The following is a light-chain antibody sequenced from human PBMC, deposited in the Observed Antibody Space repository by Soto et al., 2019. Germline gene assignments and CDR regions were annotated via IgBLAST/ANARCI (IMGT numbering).Light chain of an antibody. V-gene: IGKV1-39*01. CDR2: AAS. Sequence: DIQMTPSPSSLSASVGDSVTITCRASQNIKTYLNWYQQKPGKAPNLLIYAASSLHSGVPSRFSGSGSGTDFTLTISSLQPEDFATYYCQQSFSSPPWTFGQGTKVDIK. CDR3: QQSFSSPPWT. J-gene: IGKJ1*01. CDR1: QNIKTY.